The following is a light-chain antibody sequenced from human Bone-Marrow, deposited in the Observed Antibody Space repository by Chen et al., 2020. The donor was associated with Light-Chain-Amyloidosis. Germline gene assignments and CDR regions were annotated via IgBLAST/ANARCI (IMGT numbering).Light chain of an antibody. V-gene: IGLV3-21*02. CDR3: QVWDRGSDRPV. J-gene: IGLJ3*02. Sequence: SYVLTQPSSVSVAPGQTATIACGGNNIGSTSVHWYQQTPGQAPLLVVYDDSDRPSGIPGRLSWSKSGNTATPAISRVEAGDEAEYYWQVWDRGSDRPVFGGGTKLTVL. CDR2: DDS. CDR1: NIGSTS.